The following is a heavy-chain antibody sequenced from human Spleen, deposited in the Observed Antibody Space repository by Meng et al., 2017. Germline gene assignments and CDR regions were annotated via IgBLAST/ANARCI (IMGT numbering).Heavy chain of an antibody. CDR3: ARHLLAKYYYYYYGMDV. Sequence: GESLKISCKGSGYSFTSYWIGWVRQMPGKGLEWMGIIYPGDSDTSYSSSFQGLVTISADKSITTAFLQWSSLRASDTAMYYCARHLLAKYYYYYYGMDVWGQGTTVTVSS. D-gene: IGHD2-15*01. V-gene: IGHV5-51*01. CDR1: GYSFTSYW. J-gene: IGHJ6*02. CDR2: IYPGDSDT.